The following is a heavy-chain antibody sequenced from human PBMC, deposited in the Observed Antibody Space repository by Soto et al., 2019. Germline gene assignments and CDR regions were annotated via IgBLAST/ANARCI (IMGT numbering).Heavy chain of an antibody. CDR3: TFGVVIPNYYYYGMDV. V-gene: IGHV1-69*13. CDR2: IIPIFGTA. Sequence: SVKVSCKASGGTFSSYAISWVRQAPGQGLEWMGGIIPIFGTANYAQKFQGRVTITADESTSTAYMELSSLRSEDTAVYYCTFGVVIPNYYYYGMDVWGQGTTVTVSS. J-gene: IGHJ6*02. D-gene: IGHD3-3*01. CDR1: GGTFSSYA.